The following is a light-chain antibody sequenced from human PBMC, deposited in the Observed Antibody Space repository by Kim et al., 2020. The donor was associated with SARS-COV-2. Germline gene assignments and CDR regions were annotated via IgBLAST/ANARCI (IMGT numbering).Light chain of an antibody. CDR3: QSADSSGTYVV. J-gene: IGLJ2*01. CDR2: KDS. Sequence: PVQTARITCSVEAVPKQYAYWYEQKPGQAPVLVIYKDSERPSGMPERFSGSSSGTTVTLTISGVQAEDEADYYCQSADSSGTYVVFGGGTQLTVL. CDR1: AVPKQY. V-gene: IGLV3-25*03.